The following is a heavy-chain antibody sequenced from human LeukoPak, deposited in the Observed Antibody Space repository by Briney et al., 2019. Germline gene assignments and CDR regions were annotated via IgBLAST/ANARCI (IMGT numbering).Heavy chain of an antibody. CDR2: IYYSGST. J-gene: IGHJ5*02. V-gene: IGHV4-59*12. Sequence: SETLSLTCTVSGGSISSYYWSWIRQPPGKGLEWIGYIYYSGSTNYNPSLKSRVTISVDTSKNQFSLKLSSVTAADTAVYYCATRIRITMVRGVFDPWGQGTLVTVSS. CDR3: ATRIRITMVRGVFDP. CDR1: GGSISSYY. D-gene: IGHD3-10*01.